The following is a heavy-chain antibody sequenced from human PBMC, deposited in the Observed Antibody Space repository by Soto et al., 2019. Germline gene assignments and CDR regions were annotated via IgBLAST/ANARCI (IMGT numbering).Heavy chain of an antibody. CDR2: ISGSGGST. J-gene: IGHJ4*02. V-gene: IGHV3-23*01. CDR3: AKDPGSRYFDY. Sequence: EVQLLESGGGLVQPGGSLRLSCAASGFTFSSYAMSWVRQAPGEGLEWVSAISGSGGSTYYADSVKGRFTISRDTSKNTRYLQMNSLRAEDTAVYYCAKDPGSRYFDYWGQGTLVTVSS. CDR1: GFTFSSYA.